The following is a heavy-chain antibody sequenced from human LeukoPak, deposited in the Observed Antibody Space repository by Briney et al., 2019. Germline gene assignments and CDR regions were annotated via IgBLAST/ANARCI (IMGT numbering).Heavy chain of an antibody. V-gene: IGHV3-23*01. CDR2: ISGSGGST. J-gene: IGHJ4*02. CDR1: GFTFSSYA. Sequence: GGSLRLSCAASGFTFSSYAMSWVRQAPGKGLEWVSAISGSGGSTYYADSVKGRFTISRDNSKNTLYLQMNSPRAEDTAVYYCAKAFKSYYGSGSPRVFDYWGQGTLVTVSS. CDR3: AKAFKSYYGSGSPRVFDY. D-gene: IGHD3-10*01.